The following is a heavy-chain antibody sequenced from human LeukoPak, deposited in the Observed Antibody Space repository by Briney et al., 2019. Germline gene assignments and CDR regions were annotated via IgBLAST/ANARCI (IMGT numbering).Heavy chain of an antibody. CDR1: GGSISSGSYY. V-gene: IGHV4-61*02. D-gene: IGHD5-12*01. CDR2: IYTSGST. J-gene: IGHJ4*02. CDR3: ARDRGGYSGYDFYFDY. Sequence: SETLSRTGTGSGGSISSGSYYWSWLRQPAGKGLEWIGRIYTSGSTNYNPSLKSRVTISVDTSKNQFSLKLSSVTAADTAVYYCARDRGGYSGYDFYFDYWGQGTLVTVSS.